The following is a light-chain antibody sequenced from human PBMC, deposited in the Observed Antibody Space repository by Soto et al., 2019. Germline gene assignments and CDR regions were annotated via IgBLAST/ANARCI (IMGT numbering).Light chain of an antibody. CDR3: QQYGSLPYT. Sequence: EVVLTQSPGTLSLSPGERATLSCRASQSVTNNYFAWYKQKPGQAPRLLIYVASRRATGIPDRFSGSGSGTDFTLTISRLEPEDFAVYHCQQYGSLPYTFGQGTKVEIK. CDR1: QSVTNNY. V-gene: IGKV3-20*01. J-gene: IGKJ2*01. CDR2: VAS.